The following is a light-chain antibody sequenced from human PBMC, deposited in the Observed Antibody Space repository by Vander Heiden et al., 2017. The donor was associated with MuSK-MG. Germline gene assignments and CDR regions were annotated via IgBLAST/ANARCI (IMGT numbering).Light chain of an antibody. J-gene: IGLJ2*01. V-gene: IGLV1-40*01. CDR2: GNS. CDR1: SSNSGAGYD. CDR3: QSYDSSLSGLGV. Sequence: QSVLTQPPSVSGAPGQRVTISCTGSSSNSGAGYDVHWYQQLPGTAPKLLIYGNSNRPSGVPDRFSGSKSGTSASLAITGLQAEDEADYYCQSYDSSLSGLGVFGGGTKLTVL.